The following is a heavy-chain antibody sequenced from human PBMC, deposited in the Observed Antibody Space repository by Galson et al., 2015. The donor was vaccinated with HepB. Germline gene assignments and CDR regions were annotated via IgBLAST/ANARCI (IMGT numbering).Heavy chain of an antibody. V-gene: IGHV1-2*02. CDR3: ARVVHGDLGAFDI. D-gene: IGHD3-16*01. CDR1: GYTFTGYY. Sequence: SVKVSCKASGYTFTGYYMHWVRQAPGQGLEWMGWINPNSGGTNYAQKFQGRVTMTRDTSISTAYMELSRLRSDDTAVYYCARVVHGDLGAFDIWGQGTMVTVSS. CDR2: INPNSGGT. J-gene: IGHJ3*02.